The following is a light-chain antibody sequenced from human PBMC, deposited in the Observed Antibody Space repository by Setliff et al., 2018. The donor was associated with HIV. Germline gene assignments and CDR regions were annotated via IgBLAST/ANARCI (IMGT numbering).Light chain of an antibody. J-gene: IGKJ2*01. CDR1: QSVSSN. CDR3: QQYNNWPPYT. CDR2: GAS. Sequence: EIVMTQSPATLSVSPGERATLSCRAGQSVSSNLAWYQQKPGQAPRLLIHGASIRATGIPARFSGSGSGTEFTLTISSLQSEDFAIYYCQQYNNWPPYTFGQGTKVDIK. V-gene: IGKV3D-15*01.